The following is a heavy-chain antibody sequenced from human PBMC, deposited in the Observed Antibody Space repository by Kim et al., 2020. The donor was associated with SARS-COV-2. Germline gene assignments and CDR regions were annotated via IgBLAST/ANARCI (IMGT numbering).Heavy chain of an antibody. V-gene: IGHV4-31*02. D-gene: IGHD3-10*01. CDR3: ASHDGSGSYSDY. Sequence: YYHPSLKSRVTISVDTSKNQFSLKLSSVTAADTAVYYCASHDGSGSYSDYWGQGTLVTVSS. J-gene: IGHJ4*02.